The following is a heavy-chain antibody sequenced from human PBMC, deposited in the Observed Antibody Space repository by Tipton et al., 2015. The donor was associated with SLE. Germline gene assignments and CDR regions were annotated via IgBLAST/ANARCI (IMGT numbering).Heavy chain of an antibody. CDR2: INSGGGYTK. J-gene: IGHJ4*02. Sequence: SLRLSCAASGFTFSSYEMNWVRQAPGKGLEWLSYINSGGGYTKYYADSVKGRFTISRDNAKNSVFLQMNSLRAEDTAVYYCARDRFLDWSGSGYWGQGTLVTVSS. V-gene: IGHV3-48*03. CDR3: ARDRFLDWSGSGY. CDR1: GFTFSSYE. D-gene: IGHD3/OR15-3a*01.